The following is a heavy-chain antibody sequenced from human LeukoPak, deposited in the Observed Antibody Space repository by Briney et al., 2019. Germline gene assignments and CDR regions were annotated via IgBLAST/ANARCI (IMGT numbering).Heavy chain of an antibody. D-gene: IGHD5-24*01. CDR1: GFTFSSSA. CDR2: ISGSGSGGST. J-gene: IGHJ4*02. V-gene: IGHV3-23*01. CDR3: ARRYMATSAEDFDY. Sequence: GGSLRLSCAASGFTFSSSAMSWVRQAPGKGLEWVSSISGSGSGGSTYYADSVKGRFTISRDNSKNTLYLQMNSLRAEDAAVYYCARRYMATSAEDFDYWGQGTLVTVSS.